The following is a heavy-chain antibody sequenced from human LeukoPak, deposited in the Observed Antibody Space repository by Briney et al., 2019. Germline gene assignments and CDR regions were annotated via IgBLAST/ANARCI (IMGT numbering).Heavy chain of an antibody. J-gene: IGHJ4*02. V-gene: IGHV1-69*01. D-gene: IGHD2-15*01. Sequence: GSSVKVSCMASGGTFSSYAISWVRQAPGQGLEWMGGIIPIFGTANYAQKFQGRVTITADESTSTAYMELSSLRSEDTAVYYCAGLGYCSGGSCYSALGADYWGQGTLVTVSS. CDR3: AGLGYCSGGSCYSALGADY. CDR2: IIPIFGTA. CDR1: GGTFSSYA.